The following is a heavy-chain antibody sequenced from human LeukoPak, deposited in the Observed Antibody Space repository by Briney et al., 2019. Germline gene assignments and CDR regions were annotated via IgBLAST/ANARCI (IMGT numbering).Heavy chain of an antibody. J-gene: IGHJ5*02. CDR3: AATYSSSGNWFDP. V-gene: IGHV3-33*01. Sequence: GGSLRFSCAASGFTFSSYGMHWVRQAPGKGLEWVAVIWYDGSNKYYADSVKGRFTISRDNSKNTLYLQMNSLRAEDSAMYYCAATYSSSGNWFDPWGQGTLVTVSS. CDR2: IWYDGSNK. CDR1: GFTFSSYG. D-gene: IGHD6-6*01.